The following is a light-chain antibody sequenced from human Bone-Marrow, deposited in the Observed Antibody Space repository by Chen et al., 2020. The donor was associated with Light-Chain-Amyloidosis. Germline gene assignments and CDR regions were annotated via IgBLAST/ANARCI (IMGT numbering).Light chain of an antibody. V-gene: IGLV2-14*01. CDR2: EVT. CDR3: SSYTITNTLV. CDR1: SSDVGCDNH. J-gene: IGLJ1*01. Sequence: SALTQPASGSGSPGQSITISCTGTSSDVGCDNHVSWYQQPPDKAPKLMIYEVTNRPSWVPDLFSGSKSDKTASLTISGLQTEDEDDYFCSSYTITNTLVFGSGTRVTVL.